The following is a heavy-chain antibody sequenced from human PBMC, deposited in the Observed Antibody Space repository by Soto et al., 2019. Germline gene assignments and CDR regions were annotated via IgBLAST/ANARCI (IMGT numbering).Heavy chain of an antibody. CDR1: GFTFSSYG. J-gene: IGHJ4*02. V-gene: IGHV3-33*01. CDR3: ARARDRYQLLTYFDY. Sequence: GGSLRLSCAASGFTFSSYGMHWVRQAPGKGLEWVAGIWYDGSNNYYADSVKGRFTISRDNSKNKLYLHMNSLRAEDTAVYYCARARDRYQLLTYFDYWGQGTLVTVSS. D-gene: IGHD2-2*01. CDR2: IWYDGSNN.